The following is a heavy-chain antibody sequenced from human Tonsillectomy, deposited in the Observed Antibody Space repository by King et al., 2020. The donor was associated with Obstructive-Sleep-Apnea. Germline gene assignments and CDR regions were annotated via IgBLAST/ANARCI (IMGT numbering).Heavy chain of an antibody. Sequence: VQLQQWGAGLLKPSETLSLTCAVYGESFNGYYWSWIRQPPGKGLEWIGEINHSGSTNYNPSLKSRVTMSVDTSKNQFFLKLSSVTAADTAVYYCARRGGALEITATLDYWDQGTLVTVSS. CDR3: ARRGGALEITATLDY. CDR1: GESFNGYY. J-gene: IGHJ4*02. CDR2: INHSGST. D-gene: IGHD2-15*01. V-gene: IGHV4-34*01.